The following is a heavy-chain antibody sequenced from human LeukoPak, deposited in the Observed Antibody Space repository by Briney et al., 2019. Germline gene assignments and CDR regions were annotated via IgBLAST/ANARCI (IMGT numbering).Heavy chain of an antibody. CDR2: INHSGTT. D-gene: IGHD5-18*01. J-gene: IGHJ6*03. Sequence: SETLSLTCAVYGGSFSGYYWGWLRQPPGKGREWIGEINHSGTTNSNTSLKSRVTISVETSKSQFFMKLSSVTAADTAVYYCAREASGGGYSYGTKNYYYSYYTDVWGKGTTVTVSS. CDR1: GGSFSGYY. V-gene: IGHV4-34*01. CDR3: AREASGGGYSYGTKNYYYSYYTDV.